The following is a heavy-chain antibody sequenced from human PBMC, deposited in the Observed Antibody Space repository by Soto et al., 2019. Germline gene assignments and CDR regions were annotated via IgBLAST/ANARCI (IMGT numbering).Heavy chain of an antibody. CDR1: GYTFTSYA. CDR2: INAGNGNT. V-gene: IGHV1-3*01. D-gene: IGHD6-13*01. CDR3: ARDRIAAAGTRNGFDP. Sequence: QVHLVPSGAEVKKPGASVKVSCKASGYTFTSYAMHWVRQAPGQRLEWMGWINAGNGNTKDSQKFQDIVTITRDTSASTAYMELTSLRSEDTAVYYCARDRIAAAGTRNGFDPWGQGTLVTVSS. J-gene: IGHJ5*02.